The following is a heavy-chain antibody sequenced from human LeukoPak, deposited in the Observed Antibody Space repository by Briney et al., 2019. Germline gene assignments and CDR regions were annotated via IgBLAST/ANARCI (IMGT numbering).Heavy chain of an antibody. CDR1: GFTFSSYA. J-gene: IGHJ4*02. CDR3: AKVLNYYDSSGYPWYFGY. V-gene: IGHV3-23*01. CDR2: ISGSGGST. D-gene: IGHD3-22*01. Sequence: GGSLRLSCAASGFTFSSYAMSWVRQAPGKGLEWVSAISGSGGSTYYADSVKGRFTISRDNSKNTLYLQMNSLRAEDTAVYYCAKVLNYYDSSGYPWYFGYWGQGTLVTVSS.